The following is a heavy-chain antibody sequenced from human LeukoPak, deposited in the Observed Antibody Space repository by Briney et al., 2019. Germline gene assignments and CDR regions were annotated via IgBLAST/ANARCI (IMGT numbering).Heavy chain of an antibody. Sequence: ASVKVSCKASGGTFSSYAISWVRQAPGQGLEWMGGIIPIFGTANYAQKFRGRVTITTDESTSTAYMELSSLRSEDTAVYYCASNSITIFGVELYYYYMDVWGKGTTVTVSS. CDR2: IIPIFGTA. D-gene: IGHD3-3*01. V-gene: IGHV1-69*05. J-gene: IGHJ6*03. CDR3: ASNSITIFGVELYYYYMDV. CDR1: GGTFSSYA.